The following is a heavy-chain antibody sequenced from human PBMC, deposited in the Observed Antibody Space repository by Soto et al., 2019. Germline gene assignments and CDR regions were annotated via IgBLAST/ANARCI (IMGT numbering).Heavy chain of an antibody. D-gene: IGHD2-15*01. V-gene: IGHV3-23*01. J-gene: IGHJ5*02. CDR1: GFTFSSYA. CDR3: AKDGGYCSGGSCYWASNWFDP. CDR2: ISGSGGST. Sequence: GGSLRLSCAASGFTFSSYAMSWVRQAPGKGLEWVSAISGSGGSTYYADSVKGRFTISRDNSKNTRYLQMNSLRAEDTAVYYCAKDGGYCSGGSCYWASNWFDPWGQGTLVTVSS.